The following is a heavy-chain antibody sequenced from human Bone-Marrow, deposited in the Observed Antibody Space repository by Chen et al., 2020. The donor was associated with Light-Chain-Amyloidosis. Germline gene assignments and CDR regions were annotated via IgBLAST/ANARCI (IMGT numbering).Heavy chain of an antibody. V-gene: IGHV1-69*01. D-gene: IGHD3-3*01. CDR3: ARIPSGDFWSGQYYFDY. Sequence: QVQLVQSGAEVKKPGSSVKVSCKASGGTFSSYAISWVRQAPGQGLEWMGGIIPIFGTANYAQKFQGRVTITADESTSTAYMELSSLRSEDTAVYYCARIPSGDFWSGQYYFDYWGQGTLVTVSS. CDR2: IIPIFGTA. J-gene: IGHJ4*02. CDR1: GGTFSSYA.